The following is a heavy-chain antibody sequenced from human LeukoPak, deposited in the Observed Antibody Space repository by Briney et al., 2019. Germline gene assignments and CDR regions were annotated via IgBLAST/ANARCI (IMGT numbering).Heavy chain of an antibody. V-gene: IGHV4-39*07. J-gene: IGHJ4*02. CDR3: ARAIGAAGPARDY. Sequence: SETLSLTCTVSGGSISSSSYYWGWIRQPPGKGLEWIGSIYYSGSTYYNPSLKSRVTISVDTSKNQFSLKLSFVTAADTAVYYCARAIGAAGPARDYWGQGTLVTVSS. CDR1: GGSISSSSYY. D-gene: IGHD6-13*01. CDR2: IYYSGST.